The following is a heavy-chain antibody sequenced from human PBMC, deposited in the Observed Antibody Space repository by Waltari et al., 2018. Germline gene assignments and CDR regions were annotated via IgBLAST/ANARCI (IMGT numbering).Heavy chain of an antibody. CDR1: GFTFSTYA. CDR3: TKDRQSIQFEY. J-gene: IGHJ4*02. D-gene: IGHD6-19*01. V-gene: IGHV3-23*01. Sequence: EVQLLESGGGLVQPGESLRLSCAASGFTFSTYAMNWVRQAPGKGLGWVSTVDNSGGRTVYAASVQGRFTISRDNLRNTVYLQMNSLRAEDTALYYCTKDRQSIQFEYWGQGILVTVSS. CDR2: VDNSGGRT.